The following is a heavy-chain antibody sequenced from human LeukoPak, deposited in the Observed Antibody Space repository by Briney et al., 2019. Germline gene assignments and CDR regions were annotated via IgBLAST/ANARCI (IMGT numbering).Heavy chain of an antibody. D-gene: IGHD6-13*01. V-gene: IGHV3-48*01. CDR1: GFTFSSYS. CDR2: ISSSSSTI. J-gene: IGHJ4*02. CDR3: ARIGGQQLVKVQK. Sequence: PGGSLRLSCAASGFTFSSYSMNWVRQAPGKGLEWVSYISSSSSTIYYADSVKGRFTISRDNAKNSLYLQMNSLRAEDTAVYYCARIGGQQLVKVQKWGQGTLVTVPS.